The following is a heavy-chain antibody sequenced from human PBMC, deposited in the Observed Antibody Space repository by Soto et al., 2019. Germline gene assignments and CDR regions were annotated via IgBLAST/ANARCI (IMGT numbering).Heavy chain of an antibody. V-gene: IGHV3-33*01. CDR1: GFTFSSYG. CDR3: ARDYAPREVNDSSGYYGYYFDY. J-gene: IGHJ4*02. D-gene: IGHD3-22*01. CDR2: IWYDGSNK. Sequence: QVQLVESGGGVVQPGRSLRLSCAASGFTFSSYGMHWVRQAPGKGLEWVAVIWYDGSNKYYADSVKGRFTISRDNSKNTLYLQMNSLSAEDTAVYYCARDYAPREVNDSSGYYGYYFDYWGQGTLVTVSS.